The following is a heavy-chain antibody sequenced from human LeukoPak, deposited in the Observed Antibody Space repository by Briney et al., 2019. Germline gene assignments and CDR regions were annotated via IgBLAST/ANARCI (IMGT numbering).Heavy chain of an antibody. CDR3: ASSRLYSSGRFDP. Sequence: SQTLSLTCAISGDSVSSNSAAWNWIRQSPSRGLEWLGRTFYRSKWYNDYAVSVKSRITIYPDTSKNQLSLHLNSVTPEDTAVYYCASSRLYSSGRFDPWGQGTLVTVSS. V-gene: IGHV6-1*01. CDR2: TFYRSKWYN. J-gene: IGHJ5*02. CDR1: GDSVSSNSAA. D-gene: IGHD6-19*01.